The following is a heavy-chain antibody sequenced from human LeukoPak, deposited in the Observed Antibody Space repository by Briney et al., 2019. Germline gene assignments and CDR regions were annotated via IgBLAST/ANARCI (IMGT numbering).Heavy chain of an antibody. Sequence: KPSETLSLTCTVSGGSISSHYWSWIRQPPGKGLEWIGYIYYSGSTNYNPPLKSRVAISVDTSVNQFSLKLISVTAAGTAVYYCAREWEGIDIWGQGTMVTVSS. CDR2: IYYSGST. CDR1: GGSISSHY. CDR3: AREWEGIDI. V-gene: IGHV4-59*11. J-gene: IGHJ3*02. D-gene: IGHD1-26*01.